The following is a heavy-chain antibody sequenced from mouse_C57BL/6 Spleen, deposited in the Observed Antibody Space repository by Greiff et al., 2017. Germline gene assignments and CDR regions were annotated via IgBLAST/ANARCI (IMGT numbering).Heavy chain of an antibody. CDR3: ARHEDEVYYYSSSYVGRRHFDV. D-gene: IGHD1-1*01. V-gene: IGHV1-62-2*01. CDR2: FYPGSGCI. J-gene: IGHJ1*03. CDR1: GYTFTEYT. Sequence: QVHVKQSGAELVKPGASVKLSCKASGYTFTEYTIHWVKQRSGQGLEWIGWFYPGSGCIKYNEKFKDKATLTADTSSSTVYMELSRLTSEDSAVYFCARHEDEVYYYSSSYVGRRHFDVWGTGTTVTVST.